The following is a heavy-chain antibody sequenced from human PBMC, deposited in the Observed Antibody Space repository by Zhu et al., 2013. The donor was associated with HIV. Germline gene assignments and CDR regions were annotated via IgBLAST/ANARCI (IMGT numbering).Heavy chain of an antibody. J-gene: IGHJ4*02. V-gene: IGHV4-4*02. D-gene: IGHD5-12*01. Sequence: QVQLQESGPGLVKPSGTLSLTCAVSGGSISSSNWWSWVRQPPGKGLEWIGEIYHSGSTNYNPSLKSRVTISVDKSKNQFSLKLSSVTAADTAVYYCARVRYSGYGDYFFYFDYWGQGSLVTVSS. CDR1: GGSISSSNW. CDR2: IYHSGST. CDR3: ARVRYSGYGDYFFYFDY.